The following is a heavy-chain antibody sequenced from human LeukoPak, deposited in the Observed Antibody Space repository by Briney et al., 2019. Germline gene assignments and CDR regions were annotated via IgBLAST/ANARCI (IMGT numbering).Heavy chain of an antibody. CDR2: IKSKTDGGTT. J-gene: IGHJ4*02. CDR1: RFTFSDAW. D-gene: IGHD3-3*01. Sequence: GGSLTLSCAASRFTFSDAWMSWVRQAPGKGLEWVGRIKSKTDGGTTDYAAPVKGRFTISRDDSKNTLYLQMNSLKTEDTAVYYCTTASDFDYFDYWGQGTLVTVSS. V-gene: IGHV3-15*01. CDR3: TTASDFDYFDY.